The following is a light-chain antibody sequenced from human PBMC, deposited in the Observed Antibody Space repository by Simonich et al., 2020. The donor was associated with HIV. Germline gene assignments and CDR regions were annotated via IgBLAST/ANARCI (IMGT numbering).Light chain of an antibody. CDR3: QQSYSTPLT. Sequence: DIQMTQSPSSLCAYVGDRVTITCRASQSISSYLNWYQEKPGKAPKLLIYAASSLQSGVPSRFSGSGSGTDFTLTITSLQPEDFATYYCQQSYSTPLTFGGGPKVEIK. V-gene: IGKV1-39*01. CDR1: QSISSY. J-gene: IGKJ4*01. CDR2: AAS.